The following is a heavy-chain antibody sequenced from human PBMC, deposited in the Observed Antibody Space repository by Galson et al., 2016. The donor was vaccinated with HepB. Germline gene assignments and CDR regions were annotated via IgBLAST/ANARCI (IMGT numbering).Heavy chain of an antibody. CDR1: GFTFSHYT. D-gene: IGHD6-19*01. V-gene: IGHV3-30-3*01. J-gene: IGHJ6*02. Sequence: SLRLSCAASGFTFSHYTMHWVRQAPGKGLEWMALISYDGTTKLFADSVKGRVTVSRDNPKNPLYLEMNSVRPEDTGVYYCARELVCSGWPKYYGLDGWGQGTTVTVSS. CDR2: ISYDGTTK. CDR3: ARELVCSGWPKYYGLDG.